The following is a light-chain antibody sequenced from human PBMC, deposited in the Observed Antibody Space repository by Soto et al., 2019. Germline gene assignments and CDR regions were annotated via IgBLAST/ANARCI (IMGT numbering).Light chain of an antibody. V-gene: IGKV3-20*01. Sequence: IVLTQSPGTLSWSPGERATLSCRASQSVSSSYLAWYQQKPGQAPRLLIYGASSRATGIPDRFSGSGSGTDFTLTISRLESEDYAVYYCQQYGSSPTTFGGGTKVEIK. J-gene: IGKJ4*01. CDR1: QSVSSSY. CDR2: GAS. CDR3: QQYGSSPTT.